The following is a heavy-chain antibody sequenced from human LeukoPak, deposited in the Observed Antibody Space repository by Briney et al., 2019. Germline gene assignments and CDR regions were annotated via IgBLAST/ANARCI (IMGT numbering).Heavy chain of an antibody. J-gene: IGHJ4*02. CDR2: VYYSGGT. CDR3: ARETPGAGHFDY. V-gene: IGHV4-59*01. CDR1: GDSTSGYY. D-gene: IGHD6-13*01. Sequence: SETLSLTCTVSGDSTSGYYWMWIRQTPGKELEWIGYVYYSGGTNYNPSLKSRVTISIDPSKNQFSLKLSSVTAADTAVYYCARETPGAGHFDYWGQGTLVTVSS.